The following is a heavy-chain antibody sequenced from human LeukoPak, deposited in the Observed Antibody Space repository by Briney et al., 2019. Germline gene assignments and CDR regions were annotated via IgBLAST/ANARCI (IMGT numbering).Heavy chain of an antibody. CDR1: GFTFSSYE. CDR2: IKQDGSDK. V-gene: IGHV3-7*05. Sequence: GGSLRLSCAVSGFTFSSYEMNWVRQAPKKGLEWVANIKQDGSDKYYVDSVKGRFTISRDNAKNSPYLQMDSLRAEDTAVYYCARDSDLDYWGQGTLVTVSS. D-gene: IGHD2-21*01. J-gene: IGHJ4*02. CDR3: ARDSDLDY.